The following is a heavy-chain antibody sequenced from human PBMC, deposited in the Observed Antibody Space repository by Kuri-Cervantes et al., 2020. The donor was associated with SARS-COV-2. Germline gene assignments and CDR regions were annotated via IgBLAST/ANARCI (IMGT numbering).Heavy chain of an antibody. D-gene: IGHD3-9*01. V-gene: IGHV3-23*01. CDR2: ISGSGAST. J-gene: IGHJ6*02. Sequence: GESLKISCAASGFTFSSYAMSWVRQAPGKGLEWVSAISGSGASTYYADSVKGRFTISRDNSKNTLYLQMNSLRAEDTAVYYCARSYYDILTGYYRKLSYYYYGMDVWGQGTTVTVSS. CDR1: GFTFSSYA. CDR3: ARSYYDILTGYYRKLSYYYYGMDV.